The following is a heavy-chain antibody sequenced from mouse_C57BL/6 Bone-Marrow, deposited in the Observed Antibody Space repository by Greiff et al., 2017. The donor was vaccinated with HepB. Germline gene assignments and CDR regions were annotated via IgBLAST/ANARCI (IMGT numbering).Heavy chain of an antibody. V-gene: IGHV14-3*01. J-gene: IGHJ2*01. CDR3: ARETYYSNYESYFDY. Sequence: VQLQQSVAELVRPGASVKLSCTASGFNIKNTYMHWVKQRPEQGLEWIGRIDPANGNTKYAPKFPGKATITADTSSNTAYLQLSSLTSEDTAIYYCARETYYSNYESYFDYWGQGTTLTVSS. D-gene: IGHD2-5*01. CDR1: GFNIKNTY. CDR2: IDPANGNT.